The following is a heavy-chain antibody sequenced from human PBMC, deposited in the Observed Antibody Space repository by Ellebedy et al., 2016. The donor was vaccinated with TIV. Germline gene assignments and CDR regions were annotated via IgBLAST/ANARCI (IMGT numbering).Heavy chain of an antibody. J-gene: IGHJ4*02. V-gene: IGHV4-59*01. CDR1: GGSITHFY. Sequence: MPSETLSLTCSVSGGSITHFYWTWIRQPPGKGLEWIGNIYYGGSTNFTPSLKSRVYISVDTSKSQFSLSLTSVTAADTAVYDCATFASGSHFSGYLDSWGQGALVTVSS. CDR3: ATFASGSHFSGYLDS. CDR2: IYYGGST. D-gene: IGHD3-10*01.